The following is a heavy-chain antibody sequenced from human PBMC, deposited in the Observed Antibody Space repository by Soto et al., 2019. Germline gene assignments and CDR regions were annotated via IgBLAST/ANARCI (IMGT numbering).Heavy chain of an antibody. J-gene: IGHJ6*02. V-gene: IGHV6-1*01. CDR1: GDSVSSKSAA. CDR2: TYYRSKWYN. D-gene: IGHD1-1*01. CDR3: ARVRRWLQLGDYYGMDV. Sequence: SQTLSLTCAISGDSVSSKSAAWNWIRQSPSRGLEWLGRTYYRSKWYNDYAVSVKSRITINPDTSKNQFSLKLSSVTAADTAVYYCARVRRWLQLGDYYGMDVWGQGTTVTVSS.